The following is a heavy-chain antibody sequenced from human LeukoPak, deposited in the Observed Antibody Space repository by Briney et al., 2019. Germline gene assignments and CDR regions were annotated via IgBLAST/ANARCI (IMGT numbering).Heavy chain of an antibody. J-gene: IGHJ3*02. Sequence: PGGSLRLSCVASGFTFSSRDWMTWVRQAPGKGLEWVANIKQDGSEKNYVDSVKGRFTISRDNAKNSLYLQMNSLRAEDMALYYCAKATYDSSGYYYLGAFDIWGQGTMVTVSS. CDR2: IKQDGSEK. V-gene: IGHV3-7*03. CDR3: AKATYDSSGYYYLGAFDI. CDR1: GFTFSSRDW. D-gene: IGHD3-22*01.